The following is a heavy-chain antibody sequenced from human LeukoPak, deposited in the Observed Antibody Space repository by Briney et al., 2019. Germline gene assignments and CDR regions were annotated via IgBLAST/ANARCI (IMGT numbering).Heavy chain of an antibody. CDR2: ISSSGSTI. CDR1: GFTFSSYE. D-gene: IGHD3-10*01. V-gene: IGHV3-48*03. CDR3: ARGALSLDY. Sequence: PGGSLRLSCAASGFTFSSYEMNWVRQAPGKGLEWVSYISSSGSTIYYADSVKGRFTISRDNAKNSLYLQMNRLRAEDTAVYYCARGALSLDYWGRGTLVTVSS. J-gene: IGHJ4*02.